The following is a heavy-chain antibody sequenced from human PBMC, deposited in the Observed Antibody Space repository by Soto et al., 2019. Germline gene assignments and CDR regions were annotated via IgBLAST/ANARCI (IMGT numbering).Heavy chain of an antibody. D-gene: IGHD2-15*01. CDR3: ARVTEIVVVVAATAYYYYYMDV. CDR1: GGSFSGYY. J-gene: IGHJ6*03. CDR2: INHSGST. V-gene: IGHV4-34*01. Sequence: SETLSLTCAVYGGSFSGYYWSWNRQPPGKGLEWIGEINHSGSTNYNPSLKSRVTISVDTSKNQFSLKLSSVTAADTAVYYCARVTEIVVVVAATAYYYYYMDVWGKGTTVTVSS.